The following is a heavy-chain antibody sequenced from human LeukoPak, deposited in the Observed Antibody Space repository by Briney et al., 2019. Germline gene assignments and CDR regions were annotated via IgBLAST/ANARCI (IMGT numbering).Heavy chain of an antibody. CDR2: IRSSSSYI. Sequence: GGSLRLSCAASGFTFSSYSMNWVRQAPGKGLEWVSSIRSSSSYIYYADSVKGRFTISRDNAKNSLYLQMNSLRAEDTAVYYCARGAMVRGAPLYYYYYGMDVWGKGTTVTVSS. J-gene: IGHJ6*04. CDR3: ARGAMVRGAPLYYYYYGMDV. D-gene: IGHD3-10*01. CDR1: GFTFSSYS. V-gene: IGHV3-21*01.